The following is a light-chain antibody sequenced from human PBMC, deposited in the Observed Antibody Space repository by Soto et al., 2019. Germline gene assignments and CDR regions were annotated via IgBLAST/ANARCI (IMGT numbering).Light chain of an antibody. CDR1: QSFSTT. CDR3: HQYGSSPTT. CDR2: GAS. J-gene: IGKJ1*01. Sequence: IVMTQSPAALSVSPVQRGCLSCRASQSFSTTVAWYHQKPGQAPRIIIYGASTRATGIPARFSGSGSGTECTLTISSLQSEDVAVYYCHQYGSSPTTLGQGTKVDI. V-gene: IGKV3-15*01.